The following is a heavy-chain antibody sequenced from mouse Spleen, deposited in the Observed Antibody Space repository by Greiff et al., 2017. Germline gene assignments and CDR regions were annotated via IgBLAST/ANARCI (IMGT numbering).Heavy chain of an antibody. CDR1: GFSLTSYG. Sequence: QVQLQQSGPGLVQPSQSLSITCTVSGFSLTSYGVHWVRQSPGKGLEWLGVIWRGGSTDYNAAFMSRLSITKDNSKSQVLFKMNSLQADDTAIYYCAKNDYGYEDAMDYWGQGTSVTVSS. V-gene: IGHV2-5*01. CDR2: IWRGGST. J-gene: IGHJ4*01. D-gene: IGHD1-2*01. CDR3: AKNDYGYEDAMDY.